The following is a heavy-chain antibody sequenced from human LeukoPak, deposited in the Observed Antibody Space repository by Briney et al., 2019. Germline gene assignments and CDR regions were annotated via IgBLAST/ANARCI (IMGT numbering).Heavy chain of an antibody. CDR2: INHSGST. Sequence: PSETLSRTCAVYGGSFSGYYWSWIRQPPGKGLEWIGEINHSGSTNYNPSLKSRVTISVDTSKNQFSLKLSSVTAADTAVYYCARENGYSSSSPYYYYYMDVWGKGTTVTVSS. CDR3: ARENGYSSSSPYYYYYMDV. J-gene: IGHJ6*03. V-gene: IGHV4-34*01. CDR1: GGSFSGYY. D-gene: IGHD6-13*01.